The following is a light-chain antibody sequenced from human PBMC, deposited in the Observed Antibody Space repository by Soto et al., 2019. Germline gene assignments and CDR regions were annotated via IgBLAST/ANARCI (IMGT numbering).Light chain of an antibody. CDR1: QSVSRG. Sequence: EIVMTQSPATLSVSPGERATLSCRASQSVSRGLAWYQQKPGQAPRLLIYGASARATGIPARFSGSGSGTEFTLTISSLQSEDSAVYYYQQYNNWPPITFGQGTRLEIK. CDR3: QQYNNWPPIT. CDR2: GAS. J-gene: IGKJ5*01. V-gene: IGKV3-15*01.